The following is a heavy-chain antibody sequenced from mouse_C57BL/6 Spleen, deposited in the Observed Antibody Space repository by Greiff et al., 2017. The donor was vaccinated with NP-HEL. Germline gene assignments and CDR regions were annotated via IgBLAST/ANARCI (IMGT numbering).Heavy chain of an antibody. CDR3: ARWAYGSLFDY. CDR1: GYTFTSYW. CDR2: IDPSDSYT. J-gene: IGHJ3*01. V-gene: IGHV1-50*01. D-gene: IGHD1-1*01. Sequence: QVQLQQPGAELVKPGASVKLSCKASGYTFTSYWMQWVKQRPGQGLEWIGEIDPSDSYTNYNQKFKGKATLTVDTSSSTAYMQLSSLTSEDSAVYYCARWAYGSLFDYWGQGTLVTVSA.